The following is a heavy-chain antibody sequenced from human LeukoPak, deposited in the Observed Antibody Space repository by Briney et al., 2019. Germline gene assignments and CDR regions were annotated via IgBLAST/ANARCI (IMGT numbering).Heavy chain of an antibody. CDR2: MNPNSGNT. V-gene: IGHV1-8*01. J-gene: IGHJ6*02. D-gene: IGHD3-10*01. Sequence: ASVKVSCKASGYTFTSCDINWVRQAIGQGLEWMGWMNPNSGNTGYAQKFQGRVTMTRNTSMSTAYMELSSLRSEDTAVYYCARGVTMVRGVIITRKTRYYYGMDVWGQGTTVTVSS. CDR1: GYTFTSCD. CDR3: ARGVTMVRGVIITRKTRYYYGMDV.